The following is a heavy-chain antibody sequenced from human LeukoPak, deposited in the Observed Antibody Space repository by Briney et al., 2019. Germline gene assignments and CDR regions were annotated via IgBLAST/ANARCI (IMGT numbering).Heavy chain of an antibody. J-gene: IGHJ5*02. D-gene: IGHD2-2*01. CDR3: AREHCSSTSCYFWFDP. Sequence: PVASVKVSCKASGYTFTSYGISWVRQAPGQGLEWMGWISAYNGNINYAQKLQGRVTMTTDTSTSTAYMELRSLRSDDTAVYYCAREHCSSTSCYFWFDPWGQGTLVTVSS. V-gene: IGHV1-18*01. CDR2: ISAYNGNI. CDR1: GYTFTSYG.